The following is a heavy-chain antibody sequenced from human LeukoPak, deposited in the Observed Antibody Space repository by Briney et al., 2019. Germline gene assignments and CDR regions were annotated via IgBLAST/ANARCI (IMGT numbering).Heavy chain of an antibody. CDR1: GYSISSGYY. CDR3: ARNVGGYCGSSSCYSFDV. D-gene: IGHD2-2*02. CDR2: ICHSGST. V-gene: IGHV4-38-2*01. Sequence: SETLSRTCAVSGYSISSGYYWGWIRQPPGKGLEWIGSICHSGSTYYNPSLKSRVTISVDTSKNQFSLKLSSVTAADTAVYYCARNVGGYCGSSSCYSFDVWGQGTMVTVSS. J-gene: IGHJ3*01.